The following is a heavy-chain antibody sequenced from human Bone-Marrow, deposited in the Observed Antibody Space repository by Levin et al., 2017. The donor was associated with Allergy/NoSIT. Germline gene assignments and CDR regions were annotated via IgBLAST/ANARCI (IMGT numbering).Heavy chain of an antibody. CDR3: ARSSAAWRPSNFSCSFPL. CDR1: GGAFNSYP. Sequence: SVKVSCKTSGGAFNSYPISWVRQAPGQGLEWMGGIIPMFGTANYAQNFRDRVTITADESTNTSYMELSSLRSEDTALYYCARSSAAWRPSNFSCSFPLWCRGTLVTVSS. V-gene: IGHV1-69*13. J-gene: IGHJ2*01. D-gene: IGHD1-1*01. CDR2: IIPMFGTA.